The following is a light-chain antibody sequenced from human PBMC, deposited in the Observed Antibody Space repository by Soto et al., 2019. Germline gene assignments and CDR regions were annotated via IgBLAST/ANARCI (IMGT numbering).Light chain of an antibody. CDR2: DVS. CDR3: QQYNNWPFS. J-gene: IGKJ5*01. V-gene: IGKV3-15*01. CDR1: QGVTTN. Sequence: VMTQSPASLSVSPGERVTLSCRAGQGVTTNFAWYQQKSGQSPRLLIYDVSTRATGVPARFSGTGSETDFTPTISGLQSEDSAVYFCQQYNNWPFSFGQGTRLEIK.